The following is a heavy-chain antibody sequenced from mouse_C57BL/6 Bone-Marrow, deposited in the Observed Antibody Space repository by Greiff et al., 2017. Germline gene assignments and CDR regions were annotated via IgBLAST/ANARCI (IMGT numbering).Heavy chain of an antibody. CDR1: GFTFRDYY. CDR3: ARAPYSNYFDY. CDR2: INYDGSST. Sequence: EVMLVESEGGLVQPGSSMKLSCTASGFTFRDYYMAWFRQVPEMGLEWVANINYDGSSTYYLDSLKSRFIISRDNAKNILYLQMSSLKSEDTATYYCARAPYSNYFDYWGQGTTLTVSS. V-gene: IGHV5-16*01. D-gene: IGHD2-5*01. J-gene: IGHJ2*01.